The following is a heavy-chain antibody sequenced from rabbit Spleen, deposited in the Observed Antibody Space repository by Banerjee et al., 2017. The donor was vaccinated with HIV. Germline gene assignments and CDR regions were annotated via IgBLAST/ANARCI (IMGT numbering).Heavy chain of an antibody. V-gene: IGHV1S40*01. CDR1: GIDFSSYYY. J-gene: IGHJ4*01. D-gene: IGHD8-1*01. CDR2: IYAGDSGST. Sequence: QSLEESGGDLVKPGASLTLTCKASGIDFSSYYYICWVRQAPGKGLEWIACIYAGDSGSTYSATWAKGRFTISKTSSTTVTLQMTSLTAADTATYFCARDAGRGDYIDGVFDLWGPGTLVTVS. CDR3: ARDAGRGDYIDGVFDL.